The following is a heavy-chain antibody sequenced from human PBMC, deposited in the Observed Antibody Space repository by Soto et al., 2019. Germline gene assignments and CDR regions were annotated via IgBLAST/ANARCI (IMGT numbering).Heavy chain of an antibody. Sequence: SETLSLTCTVSGGSISSYYWSWIRQPPGKGLEWIGYIYYSGGTNYNPSLKSRVTISVDTSKNQFSLKLTSVTAADTAVYFCTRVGIYYYDSSGYNDFWGQGALVTVSS. V-gene: IGHV4-59*01. D-gene: IGHD3-22*01. CDR2: IYYSGGT. CDR1: GGSISSYY. J-gene: IGHJ4*02. CDR3: TRVGIYYYDSSGYNDF.